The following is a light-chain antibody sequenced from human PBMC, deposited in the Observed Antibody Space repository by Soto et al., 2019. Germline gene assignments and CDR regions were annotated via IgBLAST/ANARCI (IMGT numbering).Light chain of an antibody. CDR2: YKSDSDN. CDR1: SGINVATYR. Sequence: QLVLTQPSSLSASPGASASLTCTLRSGINVATYRIYWYQQKPGSPPQYLLRYKSDSDNQQGSGVPSRFSGSKDASANAWILLISGLQSKDEANYYCMIWHSSAWVFGGGTKVTVL. CDR3: MIWHSSAWV. J-gene: IGLJ2*01. V-gene: IGLV5-45*03.